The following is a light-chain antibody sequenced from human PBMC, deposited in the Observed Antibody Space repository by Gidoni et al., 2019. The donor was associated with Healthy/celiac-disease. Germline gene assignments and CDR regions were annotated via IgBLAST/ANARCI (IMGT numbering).Light chain of an antibody. V-gene: IGKV1-33*01. CDR2: DAS. Sequence: DIQMTQSPSSLSASVGDRVTITCQASKDISNYLTWYQQKPGKAPKLLIYDASNLETGVPSRFSGSGSGTDFTFTISSLQPEDIATYYCQQYDNLPWTFGQGTKVEIK. J-gene: IGKJ1*01. CDR1: KDISNY. CDR3: QQYDNLPWT.